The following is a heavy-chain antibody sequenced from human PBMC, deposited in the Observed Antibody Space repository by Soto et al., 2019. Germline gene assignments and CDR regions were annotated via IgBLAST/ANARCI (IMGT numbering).Heavy chain of an antibody. Sequence: QVQLVESGGGVVQPGRSLRLSCAATGFTFSSYGMHWVRQAPGKGLEWVAVIWYDGSNKYYADSVKGRFTISRDNSKNTLYLQMNSLRAEDTAVYYCAREVWGYYGSGSYGMDVWGQGTTVTVPS. CDR2: IWYDGSNK. V-gene: IGHV3-33*01. CDR1: GFTFSSYG. D-gene: IGHD3-10*01. J-gene: IGHJ6*02. CDR3: AREVWGYYGSGSYGMDV.